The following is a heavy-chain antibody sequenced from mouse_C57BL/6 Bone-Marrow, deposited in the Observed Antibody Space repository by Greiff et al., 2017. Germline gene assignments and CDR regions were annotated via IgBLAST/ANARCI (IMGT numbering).Heavy chain of an antibody. J-gene: IGHJ3*01. CDR3: AKRAAQDEFAY. CDR1: GYAFSSSW. D-gene: IGHD3-2*02. Sequence: QVQLQQSGPELVKPGASVKISCKASGYAFSSSWMNWVKQRPGKGLEWIGRIYPGDGDTNYNGKFKGKATLTADKSSSTAYMQLSSLTSEDSAVYFCAKRAAQDEFAYWGQGTLVTVSA. V-gene: IGHV1-82*01. CDR2: IYPGDGDT.